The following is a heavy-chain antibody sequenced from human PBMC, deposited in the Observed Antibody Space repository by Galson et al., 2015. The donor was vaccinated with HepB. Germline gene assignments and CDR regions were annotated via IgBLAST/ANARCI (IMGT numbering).Heavy chain of an antibody. CDR2: FDPEVDET. Sequence: SVKVSCKVSRYTLTDLSIHWVRQAPGKGLEWMGGFDPEVDETIYAQKFQGRLTMTEDTSTHTAYMELSSLRSDDTAIYYCATYGGTLTVSGVVMFTRGAKSPVDASGQGTPGTVS. V-gene: IGHV1-24*01. CDR1: RYTLTDLS. D-gene: IGHD3-3*01. J-gene: IGHJ6*02. CDR3: ATYGGTLTVSGVVMFTRGAKSPVDA.